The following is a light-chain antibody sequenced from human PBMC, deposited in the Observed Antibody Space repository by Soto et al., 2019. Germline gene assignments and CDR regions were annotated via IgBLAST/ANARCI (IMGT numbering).Light chain of an antibody. CDR3: QQYNNWPQT. CDR2: GAS. J-gene: IGKJ1*01. V-gene: IGKV3-15*01. Sequence: EIVMTQSPATLSVSPGERATLSCRASQSVSSNLAWYQQNPGQAPRLLIYGASTRATGIPARFSGSGSGTEFTLTVSSLQSEDFAVYYCQQYNNWPQTFGHGTKVEI. CDR1: QSVSSN.